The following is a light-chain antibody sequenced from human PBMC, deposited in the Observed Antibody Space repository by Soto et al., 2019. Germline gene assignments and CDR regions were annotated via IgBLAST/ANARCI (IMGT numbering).Light chain of an antibody. Sequence: EIVLTQSPGTLSLSPGERATLSCRANQSVSSSSLAWYQQKPGQAPRLLIYGASTRATGIPDRFSGSGSGTDFTLTISRLEPEDFAMYYCQQYGGSPRTFGQGTKVEIK. CDR2: GAS. V-gene: IGKV3-20*01. CDR3: QQYGGSPRT. CDR1: QSVSSSS. J-gene: IGKJ1*01.